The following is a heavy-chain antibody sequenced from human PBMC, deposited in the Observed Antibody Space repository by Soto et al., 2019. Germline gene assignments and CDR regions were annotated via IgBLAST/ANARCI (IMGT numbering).Heavy chain of an antibody. J-gene: IGHJ4*02. Sequence: GGSLRLSCGGSGYIFKNYAMAWVRQAPGKGLEWVSVISDHGGATYYAESVKGRFTISRDNSRDTLFLGMTRLSAGDTAVYFCAKASVRYYFDLWGQGNLVTVSS. CDR2: ISDHGGAT. V-gene: IGHV3-23*01. CDR1: GYIFKNYA. CDR3: AKASVRYYFDL.